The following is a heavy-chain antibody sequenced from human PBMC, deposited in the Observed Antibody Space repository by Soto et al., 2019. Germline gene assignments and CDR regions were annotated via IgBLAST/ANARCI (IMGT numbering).Heavy chain of an antibody. Sequence: PGGSLRLSCAASGFTFSSYAMSWVRQAPGKGLEWISAVSGSGGSTYYADSVKGRFTISRDNSKDTLYLQMNSLRAEDTAVYYCARDYSSYGPFDYWGQGTLVTVSS. D-gene: IGHD5-18*01. CDR2: VSGSGGST. V-gene: IGHV3-23*01. J-gene: IGHJ4*02. CDR1: GFTFSSYA. CDR3: ARDYSSYGPFDY.